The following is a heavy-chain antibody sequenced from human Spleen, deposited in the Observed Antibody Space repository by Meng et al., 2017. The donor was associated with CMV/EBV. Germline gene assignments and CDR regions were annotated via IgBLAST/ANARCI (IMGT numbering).Heavy chain of an antibody. V-gene: IGHV3-21*06. CDR2: ISAGSSRK. CDR3: VRVVPDYDFWSGYLYFVS. Sequence: GESLRLSCTASGFTFSTNTMNWVRQAPGKGLEWVSSISAGSSRKAYPDSVRGRFTISRDNAENSLYLQMSSLRAEDTVVYYCVRVVPDYDFWSGYLYFVSWGQGTLVTVSS. D-gene: IGHD3-3*01. CDR1: GFTFSTNT. J-gene: IGHJ4*02.